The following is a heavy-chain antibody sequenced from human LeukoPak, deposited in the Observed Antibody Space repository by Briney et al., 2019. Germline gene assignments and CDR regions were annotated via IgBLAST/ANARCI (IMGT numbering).Heavy chain of an antibody. CDR1: GFTFSSYS. CDR3: ARDRIVGATIDY. Sequence: PGGSLRLSCAASGFTFSSYSMTWVRQAPGKGLEWVSSISNSGTYIYYADSVKGRFTISRDNAKNSLYLQMNSLRVEDTAVYYCARDRIVGATIDYWGQGTLVTVSS. D-gene: IGHD1-26*01. CDR2: ISNSGTYI. J-gene: IGHJ4*02. V-gene: IGHV3-21*01.